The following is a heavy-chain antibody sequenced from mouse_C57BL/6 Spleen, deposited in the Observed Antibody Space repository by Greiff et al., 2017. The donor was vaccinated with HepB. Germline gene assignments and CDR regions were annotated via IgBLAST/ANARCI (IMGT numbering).Heavy chain of an antibody. Sequence: QVQLQQPGAELVKPGASVKLSCKASGYTFTSYWMQWVKQRPGQGLEWIGEIDPSDSYTNYNQKFKGKATLTVDTSSSTAYMQLSSLTSEDSAVYYCARHFHWYFDGWGTGTTVTVAS. J-gene: IGHJ1*03. CDR1: GYTFTSYW. CDR2: IDPSDSYT. V-gene: IGHV1-50*01. CDR3: ARHFHWYFDG.